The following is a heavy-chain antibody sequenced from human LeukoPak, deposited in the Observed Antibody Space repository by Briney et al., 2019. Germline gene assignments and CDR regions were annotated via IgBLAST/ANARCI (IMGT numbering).Heavy chain of an antibody. Sequence: ASVKVSCTPSEYTFTGYYLHWVRQAPGQGLEWMGWINPHSGDTDYAQTFQARVTMTKDTSISTAYMELSRVRSDDTAVYYCARWGGHCTSGLCYYFDCWGQGTLVTVSS. J-gene: IGHJ4*02. V-gene: IGHV1-2*02. CDR2: INPHSGDT. CDR3: ARWGGHCTSGLCYYFDC. CDR1: EYTFTGYY. D-gene: IGHD2-8*01.